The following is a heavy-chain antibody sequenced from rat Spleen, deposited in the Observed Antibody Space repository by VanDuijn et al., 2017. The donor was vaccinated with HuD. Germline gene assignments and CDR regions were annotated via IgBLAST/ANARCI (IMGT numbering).Heavy chain of an antibody. CDR1: GFSLSNYG. Sequence: QVQLKESGPGLVQPSQTLSLTCTVSGFSLSNYGLIWVRQPPGKGLEWMGGLWGDGSTDYNSTLKSRLSISRDTSKSQVFLKMNSLQTEDTAIYFCTRSRLPGYTYGWFAYWGQGTLVTVSS. CDR3: TRSRLPGYTYGWFAY. V-gene: IGHV2-13*01. D-gene: IGHD1-4*01. J-gene: IGHJ3*01. CDR2: LWGDGST.